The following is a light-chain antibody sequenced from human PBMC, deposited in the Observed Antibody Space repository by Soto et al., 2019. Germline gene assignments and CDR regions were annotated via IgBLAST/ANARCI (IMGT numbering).Light chain of an antibody. Sequence: QLVLTQPASVSGSPGQSITISCTGTSSDVGGYGYVSWYQHHPGKAPKLIIYEVNNRPSGVSHRFSGSKSGNTASLTISGLQAEDEANYYCTSYTASSTLIFGGGTQLTVL. V-gene: IGLV2-14*01. CDR1: SSDVGGYGY. J-gene: IGLJ2*01. CDR3: TSYTASSTLI. CDR2: EVN.